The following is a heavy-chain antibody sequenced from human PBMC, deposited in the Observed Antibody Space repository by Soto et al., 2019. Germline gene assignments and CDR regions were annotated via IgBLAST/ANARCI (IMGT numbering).Heavy chain of an antibody. CDR2: IYYSGST. Sequence: QLQLQESGPGLVKPSETLSLTCTVSGGSISSSSYYWGWIRQPPGKGLEGIGSIYYSGSTYYNPSLKSRVTISVDTSKNQFSLKLSSVTAADTAVYYCARHGHSSGWYLYYYGMDVWGQGTTFTVSS. CDR1: GGSISSSSYY. V-gene: IGHV4-39*01. CDR3: ARHGHSSGWYLYYYGMDV. J-gene: IGHJ6*02. D-gene: IGHD6-19*01.